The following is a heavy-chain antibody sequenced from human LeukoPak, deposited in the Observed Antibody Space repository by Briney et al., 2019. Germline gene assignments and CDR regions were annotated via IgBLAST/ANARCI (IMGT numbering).Heavy chain of an antibody. Sequence: GGSLRLSCAASGFTFSSYSMNWVRQAPGKGLEWVSSISSSSSYIYYGDSVKGRFTISRDNAKNSLYLQMNSLRAVDTAVYYCARDLEDIVVVPAAREVGFGYWGQGTLVTVSS. CDR3: ARDLEDIVVVPAAREVGFGY. D-gene: IGHD2-2*01. CDR2: ISSSSSYI. J-gene: IGHJ4*02. V-gene: IGHV3-21*01. CDR1: GFTFSSYS.